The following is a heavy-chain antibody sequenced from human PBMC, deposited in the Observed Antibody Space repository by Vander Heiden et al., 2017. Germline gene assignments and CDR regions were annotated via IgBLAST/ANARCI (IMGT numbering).Heavy chain of an antibody. Sequence: QVQLVESGGGVVQPGRSLRLSCAASGFTFSTYGMHWVRQAPGKGLEGVAVIWYDGSNKYYADSVKGRFTISRDNSKNTLYLQMNSLRAEDTAVYYCARDLALTVVTGGWFDPWGQGTLVTVSS. CDR1: GFTFSTYG. J-gene: IGHJ5*02. CDR3: ARDLALTVVTGGWFDP. CDR2: IWYDGSNK. V-gene: IGHV3-33*01. D-gene: IGHD2-15*01.